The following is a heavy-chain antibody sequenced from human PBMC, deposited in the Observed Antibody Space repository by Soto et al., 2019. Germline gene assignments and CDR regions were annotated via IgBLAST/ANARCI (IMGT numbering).Heavy chain of an antibody. CDR1: GGTFSSYG. D-gene: IGHD3-10*01. V-gene: IGHV1-69*06. Sequence: QVQLVQSGAEVKKPGSSVKVSCKASGGTFSSYGISWVRQAPGQGLEWMGGIFPLLGTTNYAQKFQVRVTITADKSTSTAYTEVSSPTSEDTAVYYCARTVHGSGSPTWFDPWGQGTLVTVSS. J-gene: IGHJ5*02. CDR2: IFPLLGTT. CDR3: ARTVHGSGSPTWFDP.